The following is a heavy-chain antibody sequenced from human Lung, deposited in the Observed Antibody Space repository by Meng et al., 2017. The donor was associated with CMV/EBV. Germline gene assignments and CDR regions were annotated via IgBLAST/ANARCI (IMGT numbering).Heavy chain of an antibody. J-gene: IGHJ4*02. Sequence: ASXXVSXKASGYTLTNYYIHWVRQAPGQGLEWMGIINPSDNTTIYAQKFQGRVTMTRDTSTSTVYMELSSLRSDDTALYYCARDLGYSSSWYFQYYFDCWXQGNLV. CDR1: GYTLTNYY. D-gene: IGHD6-13*01. CDR2: INPSDNTT. V-gene: IGHV1-46*01. CDR3: ARDLGYSSSWYFQYYFDC.